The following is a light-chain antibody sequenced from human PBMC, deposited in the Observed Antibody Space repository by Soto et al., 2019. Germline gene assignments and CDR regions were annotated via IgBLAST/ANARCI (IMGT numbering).Light chain of an antibody. CDR1: QSVSSSY. CDR3: QQYGTSEII. Sequence: EIVLTQSLATLSLSPGERATLSCGASQSVSSSYLAWEPGQAPRLLIYDTSSRASGIPDRFSGSGSGTDFTLTISRLETEDFAVFYCQQYGTSEIIFGQGTRLEI. V-gene: IGKV3D-20*01. J-gene: IGKJ5*01. CDR2: DTS.